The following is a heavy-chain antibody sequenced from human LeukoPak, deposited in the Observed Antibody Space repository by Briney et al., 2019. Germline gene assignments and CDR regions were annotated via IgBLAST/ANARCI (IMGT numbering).Heavy chain of an antibody. CDR3: ARGRINYDFWSGWPVFDY. CDR2: IYYSGST. Sequence: SETLSLTCTVSGGSISSSSHYCCWIRQPPGKGLEWIGNIYYSGSTYYKSSLKSRVTISVDTSKNQFSLKLSSVTAADTAVYYCARGRINYDFWSGWPVFDYWGQGTLVTVSS. J-gene: IGHJ4*02. V-gene: IGHV4-39*07. D-gene: IGHD3-3*01. CDR1: GGSISSSSHY.